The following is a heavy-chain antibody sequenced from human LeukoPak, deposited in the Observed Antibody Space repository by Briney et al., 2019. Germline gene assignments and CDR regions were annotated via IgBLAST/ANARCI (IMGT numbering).Heavy chain of an antibody. CDR3: AKTDPADWYYFDY. V-gene: IGHV3-23*01. Sequence: SGGSLRLSCAASGFTFSNYAMNWVRHAPGKGLECVSAINGRGGSTFYADSVKGRFTISRHNSKNTLYLQMNTLRAEDTAVYYCAKTDPADWYYFDYWGQGTLVTVSS. CDR2: INGRGGST. J-gene: IGHJ4*02. D-gene: IGHD3-9*01. CDR1: GFTFSNYA.